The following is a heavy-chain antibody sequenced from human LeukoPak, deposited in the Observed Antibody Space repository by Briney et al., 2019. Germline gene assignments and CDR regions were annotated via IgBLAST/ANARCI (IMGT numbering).Heavy chain of an antibody. J-gene: IGHJ6*02. CDR2: IIPILGIA. D-gene: IGHD2-15*01. CDR1: GGTFSSYA. V-gene: IGHV1-69*04. Sequence: GSSVKVSCKASGGTFSSYAISWVRQAPGQGLEWMGRIIPILGIANYAQKFQGRVTITADKSTSTAYMELSSLRSEDTAVYYCARASRYCSGGSCYSADYYYGMDVWGQGTTVTVSS. CDR3: ARASRYCSGGSCYSADYYYGMDV.